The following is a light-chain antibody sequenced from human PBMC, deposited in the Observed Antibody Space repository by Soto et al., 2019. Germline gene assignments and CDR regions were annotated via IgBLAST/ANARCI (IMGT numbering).Light chain of an antibody. J-gene: IGKJ4*01. CDR1: QSVSSY. CDR3: QQRSNWLLT. CDR2: DAS. Sequence: EIVLTQSPATLSSSPGERATLSCRASQSVSSYLAWYQQKPGQAPRLLIYDASNRATGIPARFSGSGSGTDFTLTISSLEPDDFAVYYCQQRSNWLLTFGGGTQVEIK. V-gene: IGKV3-11*01.